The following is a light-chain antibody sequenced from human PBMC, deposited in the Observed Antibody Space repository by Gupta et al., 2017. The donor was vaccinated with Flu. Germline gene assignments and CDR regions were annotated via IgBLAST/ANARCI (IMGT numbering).Light chain of an antibody. Sequence: SLGERATINCKSSQSILYNSNKKNYLSWYQVKPGQAPKLLMHWASTRESGVPDRFSGSGSGTEFSLTINSLQAEDVAVYYCQQYYSTPRTFGQGTKMEVK. CDR2: WAS. CDR1: QSILYNSNKKNY. CDR3: QQYYSTPRT. V-gene: IGKV4-1*01. J-gene: IGKJ1*01.